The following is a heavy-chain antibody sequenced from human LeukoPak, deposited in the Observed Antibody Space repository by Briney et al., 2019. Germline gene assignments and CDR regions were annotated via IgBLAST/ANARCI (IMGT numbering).Heavy chain of an antibody. D-gene: IGHD1-1*01. Sequence: SETLSLTCTVSGGSISSYYWSWIRQPPGKGLEWIGYIYYSGSTNYNPSLKSRVTISVDTSKNQFSLKLSSVTAADTAVYSCARGGSTGTNLNWVDPWGQGTLVTVSS. CDR3: ARGGSTGTNLNWVDP. CDR1: GGSISSYY. J-gene: IGHJ5*02. CDR2: IYYSGST. V-gene: IGHV4-59*01.